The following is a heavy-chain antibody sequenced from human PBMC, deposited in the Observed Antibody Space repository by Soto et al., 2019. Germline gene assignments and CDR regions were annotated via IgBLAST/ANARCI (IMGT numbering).Heavy chain of an antibody. V-gene: IGHV4-61*01. CDR3: ARGASIFGVVIMGDY. D-gene: IGHD3-3*01. Sequence: QVQLQESGPGLVKPSETLSLTCTVSGGSVSSGSYYWSWIRQPPGKGLEWIGYIYYSGSTNYNPSLKSRVTISVDTSKNQFSLKLSSVTAVDTAVYYCARGASIFGVVIMGDYWGQGTLVTVSS. CDR2: IYYSGST. J-gene: IGHJ4*02. CDR1: GGSVSSGSYY.